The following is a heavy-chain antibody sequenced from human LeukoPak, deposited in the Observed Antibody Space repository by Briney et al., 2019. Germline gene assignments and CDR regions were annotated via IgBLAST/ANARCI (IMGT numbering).Heavy chain of an antibody. Sequence: GASVKVSCKASGYTFTGYYMHWVRQAPGQGLEWMGWINPNSGGTNYAQKLQGRVTMTRDTSISTAYMELSRLRSDDTAVYYCARDLQWLRPFDYWGQGTLVTVSS. CDR2: INPNSGGT. J-gene: IGHJ4*02. CDR1: GYTFTGYY. CDR3: ARDLQWLRPFDY. V-gene: IGHV1-2*02. D-gene: IGHD5-12*01.